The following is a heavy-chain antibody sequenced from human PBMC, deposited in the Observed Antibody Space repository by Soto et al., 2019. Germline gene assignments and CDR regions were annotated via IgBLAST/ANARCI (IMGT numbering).Heavy chain of an antibody. D-gene: IGHD3-22*01. CDR1: GGSISSGGYY. V-gene: IGHV4-31*03. CDR3: ARSNYYDSSGYHYYFDY. Sequence: QVQLQESGPGLVKPSQTLSLTCTVSGGSISSGGYYWSWIRQHPGKGLEWIGYIYYSGSTYYNPSLKSRVTISVDTSKTQFSLKLSSVTAADTAVYYCARSNYYDSSGYHYYFDYWGQGTLVTVSS. CDR2: IYYSGST. J-gene: IGHJ4*02.